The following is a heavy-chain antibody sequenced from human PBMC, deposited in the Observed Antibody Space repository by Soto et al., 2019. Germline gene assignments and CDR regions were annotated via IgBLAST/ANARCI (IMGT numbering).Heavy chain of an antibody. CDR3: ARFVVATIVGEGWFDP. V-gene: IGHV4-30-4*01. J-gene: IGHJ5*02. D-gene: IGHD5-12*01. CDR1: GGSISSGDYY. CDR2: IYYSGST. Sequence: SETLSLTCTVSGGSISSGDYYWSWIRHPPGKGLEWIGYIYYSGSTYYNPSLKSRVTISVDTSKNQFSLKLSSVTAADTAVYYCARFVVATIVGEGWFDPWGQGTLVTVSS.